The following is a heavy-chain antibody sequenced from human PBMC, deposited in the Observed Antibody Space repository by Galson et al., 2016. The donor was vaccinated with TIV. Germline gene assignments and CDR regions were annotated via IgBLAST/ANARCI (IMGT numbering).Heavy chain of an antibody. CDR3: ARNLAAAAGSFDY. Sequence: PALVKPTQTLTLTCTFSGFSLSTSGMRVSWIRQPPGKALEWLARIDWDDEKFYSTSLRTRLTISKDTSKNQVVLTLTNMDSVDPATYYCARNLAAAAGSFDYWGQGSLVTVSS. V-gene: IGHV2-70*04. J-gene: IGHJ4*02. CDR1: GFSLSTSGMR. D-gene: IGHD6-13*01. CDR2: IDWDDEK.